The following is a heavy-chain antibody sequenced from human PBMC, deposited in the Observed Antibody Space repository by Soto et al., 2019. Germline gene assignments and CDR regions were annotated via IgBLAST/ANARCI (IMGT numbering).Heavy chain of an antibody. CDR3: AKDQRTMVRGVNKAVDY. CDR1: GFTFSSYA. J-gene: IGHJ4*02. D-gene: IGHD3-10*01. CDR2: ISGSGGST. V-gene: IGHV3-23*01. Sequence: GGSLRLSCAASGFTFSSYAMSWVRQAPGKGLEWVSAISGSGGSTYYADSVKGRFTISRDNSKNTLYLQMNSLRAEDTAVYYCAKDQRTMVRGVNKAVDYWGQGTLVTVSS.